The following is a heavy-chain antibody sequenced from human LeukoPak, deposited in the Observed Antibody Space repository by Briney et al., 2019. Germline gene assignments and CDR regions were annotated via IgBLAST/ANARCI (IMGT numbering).Heavy chain of an antibody. CDR1: GGTFSSYA. J-gene: IGHJ6*03. CDR2: IIPIFGTT. CDR3: ASADIVVVPAASGYYIDV. V-gene: IGHV1-69*05. Sequence: SVKVSCKASGGTFSSYAISWVRQAPGQGLEWMGGIIPIFGTTNYAQKFQGRVTITTDESTSTAYMELSSLRSEDTAVYYCASADIVVVPAASGYYIDVWGKGTTVTVSS. D-gene: IGHD2-2*01.